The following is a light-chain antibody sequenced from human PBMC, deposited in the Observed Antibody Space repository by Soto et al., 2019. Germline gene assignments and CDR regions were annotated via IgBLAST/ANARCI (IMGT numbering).Light chain of an antibody. CDR3: SSYTSSTTAV. Sequence: QSALTQPASVSGSPGQSITISCTGTSSDVGAYNFVSWYQQLPGKAPKLLIYEVTNRPSGVSNRFSGSKSGNTASLTISGLQAEDEAEYYCSSYTSSTTAVFGGGPQLTVL. CDR2: EVT. J-gene: IGLJ7*01. CDR1: SSDVGAYNF. V-gene: IGLV2-14*01.